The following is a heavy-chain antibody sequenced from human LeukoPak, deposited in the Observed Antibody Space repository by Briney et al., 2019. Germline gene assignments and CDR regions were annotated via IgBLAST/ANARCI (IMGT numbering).Heavy chain of an antibody. CDR1: GFTFDDYA. D-gene: IGHD2-2*01. CDR2: ISGDGGST. J-gene: IGHJ3*02. Sequence: GGSLRLSCAASGFTFDDYAMHWVRQAPGKGLEWVSLISGDGGSTYYADSVKGRFTISRDNAKNTLYLQMNSLRAEDTAVYYCARDWWGYCSSTSCYGDAFDIWGQGTMVTVSS. CDR3: ARDWWGYCSSTSCYGDAFDI. V-gene: IGHV3-43*02.